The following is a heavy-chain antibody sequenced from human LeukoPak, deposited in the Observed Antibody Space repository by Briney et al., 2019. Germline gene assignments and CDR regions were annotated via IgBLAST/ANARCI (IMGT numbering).Heavy chain of an antibody. CDR2: INHSGST. D-gene: IGHD6-13*01. CDR3: ARGRRLAAASRGAYYMDV. CDR1: GGSFRGYY. V-gene: IGHV4-34*01. J-gene: IGHJ6*03. Sequence: PSETLSLTCAVYGGSFRGYYWSWIRQPPGKGLEWIGDINHSGSTNYNPSLKSRVTISVDTSKNQFSLKLSSVTAADTAVYYCARGRRLAAASRGAYYMDVWGKGTTVTVSS.